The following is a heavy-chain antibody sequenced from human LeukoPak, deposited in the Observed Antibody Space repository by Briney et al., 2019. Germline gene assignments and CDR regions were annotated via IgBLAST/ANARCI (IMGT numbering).Heavy chain of an antibody. CDR1: GVSISSCGYY. CDR2: IYYSGST. D-gene: IGHD6-13*01. V-gene: IGHV4-31*03. CDR3: ARRYSSSWPPNNWFDP. Sequence: SETLSLTCTVSGVSISSCGYYWSWIRQHPGKGLEWIGYIYYSGSTYYNPSLNSRVTISVDTSKNQFSLKLSSVTAADTAVYYCARRYSSSWPPNNWFDPWGQGTLVTVSS. J-gene: IGHJ5*02.